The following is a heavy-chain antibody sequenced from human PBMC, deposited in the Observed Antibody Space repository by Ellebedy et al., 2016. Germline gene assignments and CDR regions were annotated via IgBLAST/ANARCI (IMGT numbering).Heavy chain of an antibody. V-gene: IGHV3-7*01. CDR2: IKQDGSEK. J-gene: IGHJ6*02. Sequence: GESLKISCAASGFTFSSYWMSWVRQAPGKGLEWVANIKQDGSEKYYVDSVKGRFTISRDNAKNSLYLQMNSLRAEDTAVYYCARDLYDISYGMDVWGQGTTVTVSS. CDR3: ARDLYDISYGMDV. D-gene: IGHD3-9*01. CDR1: GFTFSSYW.